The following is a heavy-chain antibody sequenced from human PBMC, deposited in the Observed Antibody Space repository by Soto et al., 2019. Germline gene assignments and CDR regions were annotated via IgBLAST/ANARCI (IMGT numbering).Heavy chain of an antibody. D-gene: IGHD5-12*01. J-gene: IGHJ4*02. V-gene: IGHV1-69*12. CDR1: GGTFSSYA. CDR3: ARDQVATMLTGGFDY. CDR2: IIPIFGTA. Sequence: QVQLVQSGAEVKKPGSSVKVSCKASGGTFSSYAISWVRQAPGQGLEWMGGIIPIFGTANYAQKFQGRVTITADESTRTAYMGLSSLRSEDTAVYYCARDQVATMLTGGFDYWGQGTLVTVSS.